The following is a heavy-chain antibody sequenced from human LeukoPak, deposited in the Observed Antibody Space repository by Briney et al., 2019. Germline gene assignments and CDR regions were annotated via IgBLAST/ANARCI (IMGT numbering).Heavy chain of an antibody. V-gene: IGHV4-31*03. CDR3: ARGKPIERDFDY. CDR1: GGSISSGDYY. D-gene: IGHD3-16*02. CDR2: IFYSGNT. J-gene: IGHJ4*02. Sequence: SETLSLTCTVSGGSISSGDYYWSWIRQHPGKGLEWIGYIFYSGNTYYNPSLKSRVTISVDTSKNQFSLKLSSVTAADTAVYYCARGKPIERDFDYWGQGTLVTVSS.